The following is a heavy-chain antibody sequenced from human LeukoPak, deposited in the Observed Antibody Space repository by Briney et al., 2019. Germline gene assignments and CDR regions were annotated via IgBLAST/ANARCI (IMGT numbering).Heavy chain of an antibody. J-gene: IGHJ4*02. V-gene: IGHV3-13*01. CDR2: IGNSGHT. Sequence: GGSLRLSCAASGFTFSSYDMHWVRQVPGKGLEWVSGIGNSGHTYYAGSVKGRFTISRENAKNSLYLQMNDLRAGDTAVYYCASGAEGCNYWGQGTLVTVCS. CDR3: ASGAEGCNY. CDR1: GFTFSSYD. D-gene: IGHD3-16*01.